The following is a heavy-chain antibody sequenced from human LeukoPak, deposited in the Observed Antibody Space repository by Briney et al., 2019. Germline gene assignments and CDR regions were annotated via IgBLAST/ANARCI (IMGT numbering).Heavy chain of an antibody. Sequence: PSETLSLTCAVSGYSISSGHYWGWIRQPPGKGLEWIGSGYHTGATYYNPSLQSRVIISLDMSNNQISLKVTSVTAADTAVYHCVRHSIAGYYYLDVWGKGTTVTVSS. J-gene: IGHJ6*03. D-gene: IGHD2/OR15-2a*01. CDR3: VRHSIAGYYYLDV. CDR2: GYHTGAT. V-gene: IGHV4-38-2*01. CDR1: GYSISSGHY.